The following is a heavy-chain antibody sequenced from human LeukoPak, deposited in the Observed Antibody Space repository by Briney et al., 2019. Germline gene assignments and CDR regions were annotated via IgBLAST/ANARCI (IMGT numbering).Heavy chain of an antibody. CDR3: ARQYYDSSGYYPRDY. Sequence: SVKVSCKASGGTFSSYAISWVRQAPGQGLEWMGRIIPILGIANYAQKFQGRVTITADKSTSTAYMELSSLRSEDTAVYYCARQYYDSSGYYPRDYWGQGTLVTVSS. CDR1: GGTFSSYA. V-gene: IGHV1-69*04. D-gene: IGHD3-22*01. J-gene: IGHJ4*02. CDR2: IIPILGIA.